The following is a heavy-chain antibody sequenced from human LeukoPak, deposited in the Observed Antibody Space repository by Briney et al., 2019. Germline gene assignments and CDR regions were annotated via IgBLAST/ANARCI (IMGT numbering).Heavy chain of an antibody. Sequence: GGSLRLSCAASGFIFSNNGMSWVRQAPGRGLEWVSSIRGSAGNAYYADSVKGRFTISRDNSKNTLYLQMNSLRAEDTAVYYCAKSGTTVTASFDYWGQGTLVTVSS. J-gene: IGHJ4*02. D-gene: IGHD4-17*01. CDR1: GFIFSNNG. CDR2: IRGSAGNA. V-gene: IGHV3-23*01. CDR3: AKSGTTVTASFDY.